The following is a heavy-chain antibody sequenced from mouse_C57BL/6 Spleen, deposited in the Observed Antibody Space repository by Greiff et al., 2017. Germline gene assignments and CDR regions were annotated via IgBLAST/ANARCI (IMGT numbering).Heavy chain of an antibody. D-gene: IGHD2-14*01. J-gene: IGHJ2*01. V-gene: IGHV3-6*01. CDR1: GYSITSGYY. Sequence: ESGPGLVKPSQSLSLTCSVTGYSITSGYYWNWIRQFPGNKLEWMGYISYDGSTNYNPSLKNRISITRDTSKNQFFLKLNSVTTEDTATYYCAREYDGYFDYWGQGTTLTVSS. CDR2: ISYDGST. CDR3: AREYDGYFDY.